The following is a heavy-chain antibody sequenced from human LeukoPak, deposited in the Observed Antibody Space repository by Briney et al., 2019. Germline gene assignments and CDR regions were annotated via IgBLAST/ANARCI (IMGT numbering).Heavy chain of an antibody. CDR1: VGSISSYY. Sequence: SETLSLTCTVSVGSISSYYWSWIRQPPGKGLEWIGYIYYSGSTNYNPSLKSRVTISVDTSKNQFSLKLSSVTAADTAVYYCARDEKQGFDPWGQGTLVTVSS. J-gene: IGHJ5*02. CDR3: ARDEKQGFDP. CDR2: IYYSGST. V-gene: IGHV4-59*01.